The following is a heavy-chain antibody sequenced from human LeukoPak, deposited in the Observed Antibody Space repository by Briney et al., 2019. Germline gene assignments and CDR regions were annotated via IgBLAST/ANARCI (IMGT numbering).Heavy chain of an antibody. CDR1: GYSFPSYW. J-gene: IGHJ6*02. Sequence: GESLKISCKGSGYSFPSYWIAWVRQVPGKGLEWMGIIYPGDSETIYSPSFQGQVIISADKSISTAYLQWNTLKASDTAMYYCARTYGSGSCYYYGMGVWGQGTTVTVSS. CDR3: ARTYGSGSCYYYGMGV. CDR2: IYPGDSET. V-gene: IGHV5-51*01. D-gene: IGHD3-10*01.